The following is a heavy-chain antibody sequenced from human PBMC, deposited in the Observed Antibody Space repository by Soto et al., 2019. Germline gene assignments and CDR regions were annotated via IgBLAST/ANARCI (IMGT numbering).Heavy chain of an antibody. CDR2: IYWDDDK. CDR1: GFSLSTSGVG. Sequence: QITLKESGPTLVKPTQTLTLTCTFSGFSLSTSGVGVGWIRQPPGKALEWLALIYWDDDKRYIPSLKSRLTITKDTSKNQVVLTMPNMDPVDTATYYCAHRPGDILPGYYDYCFEYWGQGTLVTVSS. CDR3: AHRPGDILPGYYDYCFEY. J-gene: IGHJ4*02. D-gene: IGHD3-9*01. V-gene: IGHV2-5*02.